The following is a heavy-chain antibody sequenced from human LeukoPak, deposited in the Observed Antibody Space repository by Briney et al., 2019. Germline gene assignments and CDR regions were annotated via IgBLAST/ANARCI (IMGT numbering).Heavy chain of an antibody. CDR2: IYNSGST. CDR1: GGSITSGNYY. J-gene: IGHJ4*02. CDR3: ARVVKYSGSYYGDY. D-gene: IGHD1-26*01. Sequence: SETLSLTCTVSGGSITSGNYYWSWIRQPPGKGLEWIGYIYNSGSTYYNPSLKSRVIISEDTSKNQFSLKLSSVTAADTAVYYCARVVKYSGSYYGDYWGQGALAIVSS. V-gene: IGHV4-30-4*01.